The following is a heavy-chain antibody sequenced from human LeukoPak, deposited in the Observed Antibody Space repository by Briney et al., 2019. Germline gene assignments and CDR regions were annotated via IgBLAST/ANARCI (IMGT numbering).Heavy chain of an antibody. D-gene: IGHD6-13*01. CDR2: IKQDGSEK. CDR3: ARELALSLDAFDI. CDR1: GITFSNAW. J-gene: IGHJ3*02. Sequence: GGSLRLSCAASGITFSNAWMSWVRQAPGKGLEWVANIKQDGSEKYYVDSVKGRFTISRDNAKNSLYLQMNSLRAEDTAVYYCARELALSLDAFDIWGQGTMVTVSS. V-gene: IGHV3-7*01.